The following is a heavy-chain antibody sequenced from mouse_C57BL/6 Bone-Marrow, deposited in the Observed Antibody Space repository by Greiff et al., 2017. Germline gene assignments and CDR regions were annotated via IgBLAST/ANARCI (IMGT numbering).Heavy chain of an antibody. J-gene: IGHJ4*01. D-gene: IGHD2-5*01. V-gene: IGHV1-85*01. CDR2: LYPRDGST. CDR3: SNSNPYAMDY. CDR1: GYTFTSYD. Sequence: VQLQQSGPELVKPGASVKLSCKASGYTFTSYDINWVKQRPGQGLEWIGWLYPRDGSTKYNEKFKGKATFTVDKSSSTSYMELHSLTSEDSAVYFCSNSNPYAMDYWGQGTSVTVSS.